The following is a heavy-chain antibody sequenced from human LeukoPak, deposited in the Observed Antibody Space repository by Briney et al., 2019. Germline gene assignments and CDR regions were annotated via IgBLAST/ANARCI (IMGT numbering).Heavy chain of an antibody. Sequence: PGGSLRLSCAASGFTFSSYEMNWVRQAPGKGLEWVSYISNSGSTIYYADSVKGRFTISRDNAKNSLYLQMNSLRAEDTAVYYCARDFYDTSGYYYDYWGQGTLVTVSS. CDR1: GFTFSSYE. CDR3: ARDFYDTSGYYYDY. D-gene: IGHD3-22*01. V-gene: IGHV3-48*03. J-gene: IGHJ4*02. CDR2: ISNSGSTI.